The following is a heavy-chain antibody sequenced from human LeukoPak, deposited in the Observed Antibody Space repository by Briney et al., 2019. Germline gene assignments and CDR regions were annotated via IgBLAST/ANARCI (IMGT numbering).Heavy chain of an antibody. CDR2: ISSSSSFI. V-gene: IGHV3-21*01. Sequence: PGGSLRLSCAASGFTFSSYTMNWVRQAPGKGLEWVSSISSSSSFIYYADPVKGRFTISRDNAKNSLYLQMNSLRAEDTAVYYCARAILYGSGSATPDDAFDIWGQGTMVTVSS. CDR3: ARAILYGSGSATPDDAFDI. D-gene: IGHD3-10*01. J-gene: IGHJ3*02. CDR1: GFTFSSYT.